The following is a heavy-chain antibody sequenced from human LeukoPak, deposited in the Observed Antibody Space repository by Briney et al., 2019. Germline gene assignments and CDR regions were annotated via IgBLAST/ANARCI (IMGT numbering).Heavy chain of an antibody. CDR2: IYHSGST. D-gene: IGHD4-17*01. CDR1: GGSISSGGYS. CDR3: ARRGVTVTHVGYFDY. J-gene: IGHJ4*02. Sequence: PSETLSLTCAVSGGSISSGGYSWSWIRQPPGKGLEWIGYIYHSGSTYYNPSLKSRVTISVDTSKNQFSLKLSSVTAADTAVYYCARRGVTVTHVGYFDYWGQGTLVTVSS. V-gene: IGHV4-30-2*05.